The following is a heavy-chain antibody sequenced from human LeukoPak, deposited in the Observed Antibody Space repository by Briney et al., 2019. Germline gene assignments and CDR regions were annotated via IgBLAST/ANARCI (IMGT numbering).Heavy chain of an antibody. Sequence: GGSLRLSCAASGFTFSSYSMNWVRQAPGKGLEWVSSISSSSSYIYYADSVKGRFTISRDNSKNTLYLQMNSLRAEDTAVYYCARAAPPYYFDYWAREPWSPSPQ. CDR2: ISSSSSYI. J-gene: IGHJ4*02. V-gene: IGHV3-21*01. CDR1: GFTFSSYS. CDR3: ARAAPPYYFDY.